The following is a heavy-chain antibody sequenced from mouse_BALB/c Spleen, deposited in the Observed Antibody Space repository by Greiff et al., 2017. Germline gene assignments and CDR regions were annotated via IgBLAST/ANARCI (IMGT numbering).Heavy chain of an antibody. CDR3: ARDRGGGGYAMDD. J-gene: IGHJ4*01. V-gene: IGHV5-15*02. CDR1: GFTFSDYG. Sequence: EVHLVESGGGLVQPGGSRKLSCAASGFTFSDYGMAWVRQAPGKGPEWVAFISNLAYSIYYADTVTGRFTISRENAKNTLYLEMSSLRSEDTAMYYCARDRGGGGYAMDDWGQGTSVTVAS. CDR2: ISNLAYSI.